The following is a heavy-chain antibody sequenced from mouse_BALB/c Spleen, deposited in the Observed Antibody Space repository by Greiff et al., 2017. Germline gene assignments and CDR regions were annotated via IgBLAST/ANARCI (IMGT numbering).Heavy chain of an antibody. CDR1: GFTFSSFG. Sequence: DVKLVESGGGLVQPGGSRKLSCAASGFTFSSFGMHWVRQAPEKGLEWVAYISSGSSTIYYADTVKGRFTISRDNPKNTLFLQMTSLRSEDTAMYYCARRSYGYDGAMDYWGQGTSVTVSA. V-gene: IGHV5-17*02. CDR2: ISSGSSTI. J-gene: IGHJ4*01. CDR3: ARRSYGYDGAMDY. D-gene: IGHD2-2*01.